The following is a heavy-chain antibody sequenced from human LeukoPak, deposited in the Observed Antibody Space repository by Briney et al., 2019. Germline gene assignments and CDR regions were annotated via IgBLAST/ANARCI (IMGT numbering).Heavy chain of an antibody. V-gene: IGHV5-51*01. Sequence: GESLKISCKSSGYRFPNYWVGWGRQRPGEGLGLMGIIYPGGSDTTYKPSFQGQVTISADKSISPAYLQWSSLKASDTAMYYCARSRAEKVPVWGSYRHHAAFDIWGQGTRVTVSP. CDR1: GYRFPNYW. J-gene: IGHJ3*02. CDR3: ARSRAEKVPVWGSYRHHAAFDI. CDR2: IYPGGSDT. D-gene: IGHD3-16*02.